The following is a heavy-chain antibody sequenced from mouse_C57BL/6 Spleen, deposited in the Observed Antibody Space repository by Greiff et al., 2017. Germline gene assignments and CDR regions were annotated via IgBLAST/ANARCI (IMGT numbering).Heavy chain of an antibody. Sequence: QVQLQQPGTELVKPGASVTLSCKASGYTFTSYWMHWVKQRPGQGLEWIGNINPSNGGTNYNEKLTSKATLTVDKSSSNAYMQLNSLTSEDSAVYYCARESFYYDDDSDYWGQGTTLTVSS. CDR2: INPSNGGT. V-gene: IGHV1-53*01. J-gene: IGHJ2*01. CDR1: GYTFTSYW. D-gene: IGHD2-4*01. CDR3: ARESFYYDDDSDY.